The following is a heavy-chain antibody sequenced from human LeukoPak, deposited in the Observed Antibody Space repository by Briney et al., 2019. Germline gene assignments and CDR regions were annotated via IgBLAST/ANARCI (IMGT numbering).Heavy chain of an antibody. D-gene: IGHD4-17*01. V-gene: IGHV1-8*03. CDR3: AREGTDYGDYGCLDY. CDR1: GYSFTNYD. CDR2: MNPKSGDT. J-gene: IGHJ4*02. Sequence: ASVKVSCKASGYSFTNYDINWVRQATGQGLEWMGWMNPKSGDTGYSQKFQGRVFITRDTSINTAYMELSSLRSEDTAVYYCAREGTDYGDYGCLDYWGQGTLVTVSS.